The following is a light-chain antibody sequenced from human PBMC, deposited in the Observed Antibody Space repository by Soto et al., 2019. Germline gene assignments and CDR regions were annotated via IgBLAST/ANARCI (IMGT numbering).Light chain of an antibody. V-gene: IGKV3-20*01. CDR2: GAS. J-gene: IGKJ2*01. CDR3: QPYGNSHT. CDR1: QSVSSSY. Sequence: EIVLTQSPGTLSLSPGERATLSCRASQSVSSSYLAWYQQKPGQAPRVLIYGASSRASGTPDRFSGSGSGIAFTLTISRLEPQDFSVYYCQPYGNSHTFGQGTKLEIK.